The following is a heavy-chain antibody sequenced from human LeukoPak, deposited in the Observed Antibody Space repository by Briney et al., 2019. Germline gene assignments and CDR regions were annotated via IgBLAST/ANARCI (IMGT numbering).Heavy chain of an antibody. V-gene: IGHV3-30*03. D-gene: IGHD2-8*02. Sequence: GGSLRLSCAASGFTFSSYGMHWVRQAPGKGLEWVAVISCDGSNKYYADSVKGRFTTSRDNSKNTLYLQMNSLRAEDTAVYYCARVGGGVAWDIWGQGTMVTVSS. CDR2: ISCDGSNK. J-gene: IGHJ3*02. CDR3: ARVGGGVAWDI. CDR1: GFTFSSYG.